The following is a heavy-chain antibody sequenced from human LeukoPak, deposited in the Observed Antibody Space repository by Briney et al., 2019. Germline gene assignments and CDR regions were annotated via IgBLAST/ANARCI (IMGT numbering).Heavy chain of an antibody. J-gene: IGHJ4*02. V-gene: IGHV4-39*01. CDR1: GGSISSTNYY. D-gene: IGHD1-26*01. Sequence: PSETLSLTCTVSGGSISSTNYYWAWIRQPPGKGLEWIGSIYYSGSTYYNPSLKSRVTISVDTSKNQFSLKLSTMTAADTAVYYCLIVGAPNRHDYWGQGTLVTVSS. CDR2: IYYSGST. CDR3: LIVGAPNRHDY.